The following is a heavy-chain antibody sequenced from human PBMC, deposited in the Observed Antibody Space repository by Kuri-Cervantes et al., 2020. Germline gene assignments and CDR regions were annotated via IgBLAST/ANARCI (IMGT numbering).Heavy chain of an antibody. J-gene: IGHJ4*02. D-gene: IGHD2-2*01. CDR3: AKGPGYHMDY. V-gene: IGHV3-7*01. Sequence: GESLKISCAASGFTFSIYAMGWVRQAPGKGLEWVANINQNGREKNYVAPVKGRFAISRDNAKSSAYLQMNSLRAEDTALYFCAKGPGYHMDYWGRGIMVTVSS. CDR1: GFTFSIYA. CDR2: INQNGREK.